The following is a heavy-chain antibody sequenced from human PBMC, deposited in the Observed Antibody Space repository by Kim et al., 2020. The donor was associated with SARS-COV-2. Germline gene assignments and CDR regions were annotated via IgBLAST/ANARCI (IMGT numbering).Heavy chain of an antibody. J-gene: IGHJ6*02. Sequence: NLSRKGRVTISIDTSKNQYSLKLSSVTAADTAVYYCARGEYYDSNGYWGVWGQGTTVTVSS. D-gene: IGHD3-22*01. CDR3: ARGEYYDSNGYWGV. V-gene: IGHV4-34*01.